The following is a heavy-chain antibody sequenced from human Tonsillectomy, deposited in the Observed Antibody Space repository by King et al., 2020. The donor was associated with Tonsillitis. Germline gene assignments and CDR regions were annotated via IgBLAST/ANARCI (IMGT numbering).Heavy chain of an antibody. CDR2: IDWDGDK. D-gene: IGHD3-22*01. CDR3: ARMPVYSESSGYPSTDTFDI. J-gene: IGHJ3*02. CDR1: GFSLSTRGRR. V-gene: IGHV2-70*04. Sequence: TLKESGPALVKPTQTLTLTCTFSGFSLSTRGRRVSLIRQPPGKALEWLARIDWDGDKFYSTSLKTRLTISNDTSEDQVVLTMTNMDPVDTATYYCARMPVYSESSGYPSTDTFDIWGPGTVVTVSS.